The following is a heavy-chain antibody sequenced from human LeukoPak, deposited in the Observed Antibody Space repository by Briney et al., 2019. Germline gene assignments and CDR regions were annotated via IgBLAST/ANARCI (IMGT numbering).Heavy chain of an antibody. Sequence: SGPTLVNPTQTLTLTCTFSGFSLSTSGMCVSWIRQPPGKALEWLARIDWDDDKYYSTSLKTRLTISKDTSKNQVVLTMTNMDPVDTAVYYCARFRYCSSTSCRQLRAEYFQHWGQGTLVTVSS. CDR1: GFSLSTSGMC. V-gene: IGHV2-70*02. CDR3: ARFRYCSSTSCRQLRAEYFQH. CDR2: IDWDDDK. D-gene: IGHD2-2*01. J-gene: IGHJ1*01.